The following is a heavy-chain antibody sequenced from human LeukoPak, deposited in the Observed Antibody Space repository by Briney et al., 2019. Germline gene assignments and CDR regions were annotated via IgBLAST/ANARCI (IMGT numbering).Heavy chain of an antibody. CDR3: VREGGSGWYSGWFDP. CDR1: GLTISSYS. J-gene: IGHJ5*02. CDR2: ISSSSSTI. V-gene: IGHV3-48*04. D-gene: IGHD6-19*01. Sequence: PGGSLRLSCAASGLTISSYSMNWVRQAPGKGLQWVSYISSSSSTIYYADSVKGRFTISRDNAENSLHLQMNSLRAEDTAVYYCVREGGSGWYSGWFDPWGQGTLVTVSS.